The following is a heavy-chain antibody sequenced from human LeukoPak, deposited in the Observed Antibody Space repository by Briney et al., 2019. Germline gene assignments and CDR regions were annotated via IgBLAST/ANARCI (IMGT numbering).Heavy chain of an antibody. CDR2: ISGSGDNT. Sequence: GGSLRLSCAASGFTFNIYAMSWVRQAPGKGLEWVSSISGSGDNTYYADSVKDRFSISRDNSKTTVSLQMNSLRAEDTAVYYCAKGRGTAVTSAANYWGQGTLVTVSS. D-gene: IGHD4-17*01. J-gene: IGHJ4*02. V-gene: IGHV3-23*01. CDR1: GFTFNIYA. CDR3: AKGRGTAVTSAANY.